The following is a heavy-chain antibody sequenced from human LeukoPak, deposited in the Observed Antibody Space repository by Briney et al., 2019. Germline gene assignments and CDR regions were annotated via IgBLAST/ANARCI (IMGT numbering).Heavy chain of an antibody. CDR2: ISSSSSYI. D-gene: IGHD6-13*01. J-gene: IGHJ4*02. CDR3: ATGYSSSWSFDY. CDR1: GFTFSSYS. Sequence: PGGSLRLSCAASGFTFSSYSMNWVRQAPGKGLEWASSISSSSSYIYYADSVKGRFTISRDNAKNSLYLQMNSLRAEDTAVYYCATGYSSSWSFDYWGQGTLVTVSS. V-gene: IGHV3-21*01.